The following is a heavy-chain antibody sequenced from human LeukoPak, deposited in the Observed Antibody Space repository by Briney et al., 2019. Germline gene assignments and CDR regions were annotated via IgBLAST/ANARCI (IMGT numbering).Heavy chain of an antibody. Sequence: PGGSLRLSCAASGFTFSSYAMHWVRQAPGKGLEWVAVISYDGSNKYYADSVKGRFTISRDNSKNTLYLQMNSLRAEDTAVYYCARDLWRYYFDYWGQGTLVTVSS. J-gene: IGHJ4*02. CDR1: GFTFSSYA. CDR2: ISYDGSNK. V-gene: IGHV3-30-3*01. CDR3: ARDLWRYYFDY. D-gene: IGHD3-16*01.